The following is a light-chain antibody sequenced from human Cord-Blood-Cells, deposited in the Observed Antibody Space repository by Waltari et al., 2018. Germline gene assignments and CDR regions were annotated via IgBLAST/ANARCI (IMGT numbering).Light chain of an antibody. CDR2: DGS. CDR1: ASDVGGHTY. V-gene: IGLV2-14*03. CDR3: CSYTSSSTWV. Sequence: SPLTKPASGLGFPGRSITLPSPGPASDVGGHTYASWYQQHPGKAPKLMIYDGSNRPSGVSNRFSGSKSGNTASLTISGLQAEDEADYYCCSYTSSSTWVFGGGTKLTVL. J-gene: IGLJ3*02.